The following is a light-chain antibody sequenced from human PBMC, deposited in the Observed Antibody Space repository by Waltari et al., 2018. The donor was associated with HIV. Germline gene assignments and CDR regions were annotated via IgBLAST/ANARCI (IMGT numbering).Light chain of an antibody. Sequence: QLVLTQSPSASASLGASVKLTCTLSSGHSTYALAWHQQQSEKGPRYLMKVNSDGSHSKGDGIPDRFSGSSSGSERYLIISSLQSEDEADYYCQTWGTGIRVFGGGTKLTVL. V-gene: IGLV4-69*01. J-gene: IGLJ3*02. CDR1: SGHSTYA. CDR2: VNSDGSH. CDR3: QTWGTGIRV.